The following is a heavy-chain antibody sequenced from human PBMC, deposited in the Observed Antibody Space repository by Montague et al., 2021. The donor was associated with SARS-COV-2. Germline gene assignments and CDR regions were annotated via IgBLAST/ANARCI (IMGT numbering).Heavy chain of an antibody. CDR1: GGSISSTSYY. J-gene: IGHJ6*02. D-gene: IGHD2-21*02. V-gene: IGHV4-39*01. CDR3: TSLIVVVTAPNHDGMDV. CDR2: IYYSGST. Sequence: SETLSLTCSVSGGSISSTSYYWGWIRQPPGKGLEWIGYIYYSGSTYYNPSLRSRVTISVDASKNQFSLKLSSVTAADTAVYYCTSLIVVVTAPNHDGMDVWGQGTTVTVSS.